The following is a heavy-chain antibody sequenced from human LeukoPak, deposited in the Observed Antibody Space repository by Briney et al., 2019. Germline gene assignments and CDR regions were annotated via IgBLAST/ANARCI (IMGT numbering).Heavy chain of an antibody. CDR3: ARVPIVVVPAAIRPSYNWFDP. V-gene: IGHV1-2*02. CDR1: GYTFTGYY. CDR2: INPNSGGT. Sequence: ASVKVSCKASGYTFTGYYMHWVRQAPGQGLEWMGWINPNSGGTNYAQKFQGRVTMTGDTSISTAYMELSRLRSDDTAVYYCARVPIVVVPAAIRPSYNWFDPWGQGTLVTVSS. D-gene: IGHD2-2*01. J-gene: IGHJ5*02.